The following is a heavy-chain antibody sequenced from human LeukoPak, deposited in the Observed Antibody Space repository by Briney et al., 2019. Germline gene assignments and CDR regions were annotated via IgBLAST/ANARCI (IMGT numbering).Heavy chain of an antibody. CDR1: GYTFTVHY. J-gene: IGHJ4*02. Sequence: GASVKVSCKASGYTFTVHYIHWVRQAPGQGPEWMGWISAYNGNTNYAQKLQGRVTMTTDTSTSTAYMELRSLRSDDTAVYYCARGSIGIAAADDYWGQGTLVTVSS. CDR3: ARGSIGIAAADDY. D-gene: IGHD6-13*01. CDR2: ISAYNGNT. V-gene: IGHV1-18*04.